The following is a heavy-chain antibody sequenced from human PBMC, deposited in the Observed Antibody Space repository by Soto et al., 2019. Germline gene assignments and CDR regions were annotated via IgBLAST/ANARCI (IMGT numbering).Heavy chain of an antibody. V-gene: IGHV5-51*01. CDR2: IYPGDSDT. Sequence: GESLKISCKGSGYSFTSYWIGWVRQMPGKGLEWMGIIYPGDSDTRYSPSFQGQVTISADKSISTAYLQWSSLKASDTAMYYCARQGYSGYDSVGINDYWGQGTLVTVSS. D-gene: IGHD5-12*01. CDR1: GYSFTSYW. CDR3: ARQGYSGYDSVGINDY. J-gene: IGHJ4*02.